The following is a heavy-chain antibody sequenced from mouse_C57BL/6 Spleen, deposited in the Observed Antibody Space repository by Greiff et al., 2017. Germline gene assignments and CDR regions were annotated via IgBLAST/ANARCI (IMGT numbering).Heavy chain of an antibody. Sequence: QVQLQQPGAELVKPGASVKMSCKASGYTFTSYWITWVKQRPGQGLEWIGDIYPGSGSTNYNEKFKSKATLTVDTSSSTAYMQLSSLTSEDSAVYYCARKDYGSSDFDYWGQGTTLTVSS. D-gene: IGHD1-1*01. V-gene: IGHV1-55*01. J-gene: IGHJ2*01. CDR1: GYTFTSYW. CDR3: ARKDYGSSDFDY. CDR2: IYPGSGST.